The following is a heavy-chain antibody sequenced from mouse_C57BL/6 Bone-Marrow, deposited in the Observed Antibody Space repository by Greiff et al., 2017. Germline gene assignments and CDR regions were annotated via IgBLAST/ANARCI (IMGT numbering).Heavy chain of an antibody. J-gene: IGHJ2*01. Sequence: QVQLQQSGAELVRPGASVKLSCKASGYTFTDYYINWVKQRPGQGLEWIARIYPGSGNTYYNEKFKGKATLTAEKSSSTAYMQLSSLTSEDSAVXFCARFDYETDYWGQGTTLTVSS. CDR1: GYTFTDYY. CDR2: IYPGSGNT. CDR3: ARFDYETDY. D-gene: IGHD2-4*01. V-gene: IGHV1-76*01.